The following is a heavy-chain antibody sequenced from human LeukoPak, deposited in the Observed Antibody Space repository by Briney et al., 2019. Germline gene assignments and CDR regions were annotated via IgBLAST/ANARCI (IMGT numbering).Heavy chain of an antibody. J-gene: IGHJ4*02. V-gene: IGHV3-7*01. CDR3: ASLYSSKFDY. CDR1: GFTLSRYW. Sequence: GGSLRLSCAASGFTLSRYWMSWVRQAPGKGLEWVANIKQDGSEKYYVDSVKGRFTISRDNAKNSVSLQMNSLGAEDTAVYYCASLYSSKFDYWGQGTLVTVSS. CDR2: IKQDGSEK. D-gene: IGHD6-13*01.